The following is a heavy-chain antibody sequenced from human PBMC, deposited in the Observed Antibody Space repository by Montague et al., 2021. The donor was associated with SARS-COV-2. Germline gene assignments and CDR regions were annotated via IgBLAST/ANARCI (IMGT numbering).Heavy chain of an antibody. D-gene: IGHD1-26*01. CDR1: GGSFSGYY. V-gene: IGHV4-34*01. Sequence: SETLSLTCAVYGGSFSGYYWTWIRQSPGKGLEWIAEINHSGTTNYNFNPSLRSRVTISVDTSKSQFSLKLSSVTAADTGVYYCARWDPQTLTLSGCRGKSASDYWGQGTLVTVSS. J-gene: IGHJ4*02. CDR3: ARWDPQTLTLSGCRGKSASDY. CDR2: INHSGTT.